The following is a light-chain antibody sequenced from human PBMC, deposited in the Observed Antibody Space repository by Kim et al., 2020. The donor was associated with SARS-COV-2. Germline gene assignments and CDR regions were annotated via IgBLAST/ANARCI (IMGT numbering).Light chain of an antibody. V-gene: IGKV1-5*01. CDR1: QSISGW. CDR2: HAS. Sequence: TTLSASVGDRVTITCRASQSISGWLAWYQQKPGKAPKLLIYHASSLESGVPSRFSGSGSGTEFTLTINSLQPDDFATYYCQHLGTFGLGTKVDIK. CDR3: QHLGT. J-gene: IGKJ3*01.